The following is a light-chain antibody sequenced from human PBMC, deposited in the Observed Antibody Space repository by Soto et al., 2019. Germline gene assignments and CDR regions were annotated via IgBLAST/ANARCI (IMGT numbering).Light chain of an antibody. J-gene: IGLJ1*01. CDR2: SNN. V-gene: IGLV1-44*01. CDR1: SSNIGSNT. CDR3: AAWDDSLWV. Sequence: QSALTQPPSASGTPGQRVTISCSGSSSNIGSNTVNWYQQLPGTAPKLLIYSNNQRPSGVPDRFSGSKPGTSASLAISGLQSEDEADYYCAAWDDSLWVFGTGTEVTV.